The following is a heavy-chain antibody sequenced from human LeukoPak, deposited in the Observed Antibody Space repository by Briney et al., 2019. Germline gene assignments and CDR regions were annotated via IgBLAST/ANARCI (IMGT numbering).Heavy chain of an antibody. CDR1: GYTFTVYY. J-gene: IGHJ6*03. CDR3: AIASSLVPAAIPVHYYYYYYMDV. CDR2: INPNSGGT. Sequence: ASVKLSCKASGYTFTVYYMHWVRQTPGQGLEWMGWINPNSGGTNYAQKFQGRVTMTRDTSISTAYMDLSRLRSDDTAVYYCAIASSLVPAAIPVHYYYYYYMDVWGKGTTVTVSS. D-gene: IGHD2-2*02. V-gene: IGHV1-2*02.